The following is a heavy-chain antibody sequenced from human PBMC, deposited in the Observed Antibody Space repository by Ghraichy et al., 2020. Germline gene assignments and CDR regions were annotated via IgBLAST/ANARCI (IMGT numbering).Heavy chain of an antibody. CDR3: AEDVTGSQRGY. D-gene: IGHD2-21*02. J-gene: IGHJ4*02. CDR2: INRDGGVT. CDR1: GFTFSNNA. V-gene: IGHV3-23*01. Sequence: GSLRLSCAASGFTFSNNAMSWVRQAPGMGLEWVSTINRDGGVTDYADSVKGRFIISRDNSKNTLYLQMNSLRAEDTAIYFCAEDVTGSQRGYWGQGTLVTVSS.